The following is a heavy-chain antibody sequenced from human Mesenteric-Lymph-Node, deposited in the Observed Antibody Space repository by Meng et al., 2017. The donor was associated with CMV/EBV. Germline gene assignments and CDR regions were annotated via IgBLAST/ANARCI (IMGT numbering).Heavy chain of an antibody. CDR2: TYYRSKWSN. CDR1: GDSLSSNRAA. J-gene: IGHJ4*02. V-gene: IGHV6-1*01. D-gene: IGHD3-22*01. Sequence: SQTLSLTRAVSGDSLSSNRAAWNWFRQSPSRGLEWLGRTYYRSKWSNDYAVSVKSRITINPDTSKNQFSLQLNSVTPEDTAVYYCARGDYDSSGSYYFDYWGQGTLVTVSS. CDR3: ARGDYDSSGSYYFDY.